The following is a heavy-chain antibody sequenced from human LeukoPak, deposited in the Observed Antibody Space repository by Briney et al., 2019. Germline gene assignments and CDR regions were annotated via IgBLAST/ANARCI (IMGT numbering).Heavy chain of an antibody. D-gene: IGHD2-15*01. CDR3: AGRGCSGGSCYSEVAY. CDR2: ISGSGGST. Sequence: GGSLRLSCAASGFTFSSYAMSWVRQAPGKGLEWVSAISGSGGSTYYADSVKGRFTISRDNSKNTLYLQMNSLRAEDTAVYYCAGRGCSGGSCYSEVAYWGQGTLVTVSS. V-gene: IGHV3-23*01. J-gene: IGHJ4*02. CDR1: GFTFSSYA.